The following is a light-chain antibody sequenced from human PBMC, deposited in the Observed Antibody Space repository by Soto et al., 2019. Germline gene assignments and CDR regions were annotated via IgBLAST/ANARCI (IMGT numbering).Light chain of an antibody. CDR1: SSDVGGYDL. Sequence: QSALTQPPSASGSPGQSVTISCTGTSSDVGGYDLVSWYQQHPGKAPKLILYEVAKRTSGVPARFSGSKSGNTASLTVSGLQADDESDYYCSSFAGNNNLFGGGTKVTVL. CDR3: SSFAGNNNL. J-gene: IGLJ2*01. V-gene: IGLV2-8*01. CDR2: EVA.